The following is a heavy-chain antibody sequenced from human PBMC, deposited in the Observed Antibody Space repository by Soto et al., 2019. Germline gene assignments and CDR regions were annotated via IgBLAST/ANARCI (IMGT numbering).Heavy chain of an antibody. D-gene: IGHD3-22*01. Sequence: GESLKISCKGSGYSFTIYWIAWVRQMPGKGLEWMGIIYPDDSDTRYSPSFQGQVTISADKSISTAFLQWSSLKASDTAMYYCARHSSGFAAFDIWGQGTMVTI. J-gene: IGHJ3*02. V-gene: IGHV5-51*01. CDR2: IYPDDSDT. CDR1: GYSFTIYW. CDR3: ARHSSGFAAFDI.